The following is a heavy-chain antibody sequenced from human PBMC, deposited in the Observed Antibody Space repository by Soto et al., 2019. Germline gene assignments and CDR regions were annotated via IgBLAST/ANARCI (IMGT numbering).Heavy chain of an antibody. D-gene: IGHD3-10*01. Sequence: QVQLVQSGADVKKPGSSVKVSCKASGDTFTNYAITWVRQAPGQGLEWMGGIIPTFGSANYAQKFQGRVTITADESTTTADMELRSLRSEDTAVYFCARLKAYYYGSGSYLDYWGQGTLVTVSS. J-gene: IGHJ4*02. CDR3: ARLKAYYYGSGSYLDY. CDR1: GDTFTNYA. CDR2: IIPTFGSA. V-gene: IGHV1-69*12.